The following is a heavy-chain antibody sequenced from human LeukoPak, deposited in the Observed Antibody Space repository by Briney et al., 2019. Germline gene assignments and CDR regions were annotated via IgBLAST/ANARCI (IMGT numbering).Heavy chain of an antibody. D-gene: IGHD3-10*01. Sequence: GGSLRLSCAASGFTFSSYEMNWVRQAPGKGLEWVSYISSSGSTIYYADSVKGRFTISRDNAKNSLYLQMNSLRAEDTAVYYCATSWFGDYYFDYWGQGTLVPSPQ. V-gene: IGHV3-48*03. CDR2: ISSSGSTI. J-gene: IGHJ4*02. CDR3: ATSWFGDYYFDY. CDR1: GFTFSSYE.